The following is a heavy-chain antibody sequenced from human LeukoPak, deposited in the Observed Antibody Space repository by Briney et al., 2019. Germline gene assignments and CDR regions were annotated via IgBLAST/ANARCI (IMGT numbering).Heavy chain of an antibody. CDR2: IYYSGST. CDR3: ARHLTGTTFEGFNDY. J-gene: IGHJ4*02. Sequence: SETLSLTCTVSGGSISSSSYYWGWIRQPLGKGLEWIGSIYYSGSTYYNPSLKSRVTISVDTSKNQFSLKLSSVTAADTAVYYCARHLTGTTFEGFNDYWGQGTLVTVSS. CDR1: GGSISSSSYY. D-gene: IGHD1-7*01. V-gene: IGHV4-39*01.